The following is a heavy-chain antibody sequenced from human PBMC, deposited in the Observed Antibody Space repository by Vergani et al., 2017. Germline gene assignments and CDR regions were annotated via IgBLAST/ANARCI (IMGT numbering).Heavy chain of an antibody. Sequence: QVQLQESGPGLVKPSQTLSLTCTVSGGSISSGGYYWSWIRQHPGKGLEWIGYIYYSGSTYYNPSLKSRVPISVDTSKNQFSLTLSSVTAADTSVYYCARGLRYFDWLLPNWFDPWGQGTLVTVSS. CDR2: IYYSGST. J-gene: IGHJ5*02. CDR1: GGSISSGGYY. V-gene: IGHV4-31*03. D-gene: IGHD3-9*01. CDR3: ARGLRYFDWLLPNWFDP.